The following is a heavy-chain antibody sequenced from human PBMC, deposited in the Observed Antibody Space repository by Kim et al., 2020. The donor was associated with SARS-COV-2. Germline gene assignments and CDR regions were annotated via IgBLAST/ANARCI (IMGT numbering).Heavy chain of an antibody. J-gene: IGHJ6*02. V-gene: IGHV3-48*03. CDR3: ARLQSYFYGMDV. D-gene: IGHD1-1*01. Sequence: YADSVKGRFTISRDNAKNSLYLQMNSLRAEDTAVYYCARLQSYFYGMDVWGQGTTVTVSS.